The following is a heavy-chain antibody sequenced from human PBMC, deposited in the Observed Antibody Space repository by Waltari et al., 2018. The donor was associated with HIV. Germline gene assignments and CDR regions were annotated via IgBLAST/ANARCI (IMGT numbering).Heavy chain of an antibody. CDR1: GGSISSSSYY. V-gene: IGHV4-39*07. CDR3: ARSGCSSTSGYITYVDFWSGYYHDD. CDR2: IYYSGCT. D-gene: IGHD3-3*01. J-gene: IGHJ4*02. Sequence: QMQLQESGPGLVKPSETLSLTCTVSGGSISSSSYYWGWIRQPPGKGLEWIGSIYYSGCTYDNPSRKSRVTISVETSKNQFSLKLSSVTAADTAVYYYARSGCSSTSGYITYVDFWSGYYHDDWGQGTLVTVSS.